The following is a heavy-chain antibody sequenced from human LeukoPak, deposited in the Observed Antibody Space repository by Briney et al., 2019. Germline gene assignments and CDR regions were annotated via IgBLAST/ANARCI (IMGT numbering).Heavy chain of an antibody. J-gene: IGHJ4*02. CDR3: ARSKSYSSGWTDFDC. CDR1: GFTFSSHD. CDR2: IGTAGNK. D-gene: IGHD6-19*01. Sequence: LTGGSLRLSCAASGFTFSSHDMHWVRQPTGKGLEWVSVIGTAGNKYYTDSVKGRFTISRENAKNSLYLQMDNLRAEDTAVYYCARSKSYSSGWTDFDCWGQGTLVTVSS. V-gene: IGHV3-13*01.